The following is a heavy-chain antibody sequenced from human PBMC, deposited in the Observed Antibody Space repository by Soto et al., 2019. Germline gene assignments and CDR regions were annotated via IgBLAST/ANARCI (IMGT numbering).Heavy chain of an antibody. D-gene: IGHD3-10*01. CDR2: IYYSGST. Sequence: SETLSLTCTVSGGSVSSGSYYWSWIRQPPGKGLEWIGYIYYSGSTNYNPSLKSRVTISVDTSKNQFSLKLSSVTAADTAVYYCAAYYYGSGSSNWFDPWGQGTLVTVSS. CDR3: AAYYYGSGSSNWFDP. V-gene: IGHV4-61*01. J-gene: IGHJ5*02. CDR1: GGSVSSGSYY.